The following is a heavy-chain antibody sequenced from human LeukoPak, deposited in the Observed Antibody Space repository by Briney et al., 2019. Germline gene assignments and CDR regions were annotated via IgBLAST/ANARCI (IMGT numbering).Heavy chain of an antibody. D-gene: IGHD5-18*01. Sequence: GGSLRLSCAASGFTFSSYSMNWVRQAPGKGLEWVSSISSSSSYIYYADSVKGRFTISRDDAKNSLYLQMNSLRAEDTAVYYCARGAAMVLDYWGQGTLVTVSS. CDR3: ARGAAMVLDY. CDR2: ISSSSSYI. V-gene: IGHV3-21*01. J-gene: IGHJ4*02. CDR1: GFTFSSYS.